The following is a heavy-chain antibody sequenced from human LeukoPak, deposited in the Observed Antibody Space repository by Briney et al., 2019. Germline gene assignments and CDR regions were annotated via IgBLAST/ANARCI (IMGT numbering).Heavy chain of an antibody. CDR2: IYYSGST. J-gene: IGHJ4*02. CDR3: ASTVAGLDY. D-gene: IGHD6-19*01. V-gene: IGHV4-59*01. CDR1: GGSISSYY. Sequence: PSETLSLTCTVSGGSISSYYWSWIRQPPGKGLEWIGYIYYSGSTNYNPSLKSRVTISVDTSKNQFSLKLSSVTAADTAVYYCASTVAGLDYWGQGTLVTVSS.